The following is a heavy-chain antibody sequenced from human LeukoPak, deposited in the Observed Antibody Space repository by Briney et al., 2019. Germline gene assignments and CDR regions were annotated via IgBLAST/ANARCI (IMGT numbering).Heavy chain of an antibody. CDR1: GFTFSSYW. D-gene: IGHD6-19*01. CDR2: INSDGSCT. J-gene: IGHJ3*02. V-gene: IGHV3-74*01. Sequence: GGSLRLSCAASGFTFSSYWMHWVRQAPGKGLVWVSRINSDGSCTSYADSVKGRFTISRDNAKNTLYLRMNSLRAEDTAVYYCASVGIAVAPSDAFDIWGQGTMVTVSS. CDR3: ASVGIAVAPSDAFDI.